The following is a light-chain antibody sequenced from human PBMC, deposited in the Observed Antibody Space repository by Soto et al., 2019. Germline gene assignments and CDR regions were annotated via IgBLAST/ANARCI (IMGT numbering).Light chain of an antibody. Sequence: DIRMTQSPSTLSASVGDRVTITCRASQSITSWLAWYQQRPGKVPKLLIFEASALETGVPSRFTGSGSGTEFTLTISNLQPDDFATYYCQQYHSFHWTFGHGTNVEIK. CDR3: QQYHSFHWT. J-gene: IGKJ1*01. CDR1: QSITSW. V-gene: IGKV1-5*03. CDR2: EAS.